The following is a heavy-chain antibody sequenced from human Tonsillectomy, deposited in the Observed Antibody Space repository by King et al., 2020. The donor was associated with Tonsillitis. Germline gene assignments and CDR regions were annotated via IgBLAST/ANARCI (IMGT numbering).Heavy chain of an antibody. CDR2: INSDGSGK. CDR3: ASHYGSKRYFVL. CDR1: GFSFSTYW. V-gene: IGHV3-74*01. D-gene: IGHD3-22*01. J-gene: IGHJ2*01. Sequence: LVESGGGLVQPGGSLRLSCAASGFSFSTYWMHWVRQVPGKGLVWVSHINSDGSGKNYADSVKGRFTISRDNAKNTLYLQMNSLRAEDTALYYCASHYGSKRYFVLWGRGTLVTVSS.